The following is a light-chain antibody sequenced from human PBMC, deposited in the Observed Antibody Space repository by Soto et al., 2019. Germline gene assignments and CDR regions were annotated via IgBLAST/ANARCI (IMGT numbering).Light chain of an antibody. Sequence: EIVMTQSPATLSVSPGERATLSCRVSQSVSSNLAWYQQKPGQAPRLLIYGASTRATGIPARFSGSGSGTEFTLTISSLQSEDFALYYCQQYNTWPPVYTFGPGTKLEI. CDR1: QSVSSN. CDR3: QQYNTWPPVYT. CDR2: GAS. J-gene: IGKJ2*01. V-gene: IGKV3-15*01.